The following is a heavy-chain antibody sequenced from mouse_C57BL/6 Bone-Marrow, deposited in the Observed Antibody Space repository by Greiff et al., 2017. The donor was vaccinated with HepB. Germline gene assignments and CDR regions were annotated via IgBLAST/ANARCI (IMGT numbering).Heavy chain of an antibody. CDR2: IRSKSNNYAT. CDR3: VRITTVRGAY. CDR1: GFSFNTYA. Sequence: EVKLMESGGGLVQPKGSLKLSCAASGFSFNTYAMNWVRQAPGKGLEWVARIRSKSNNYATYYADSVKDRFTISRDDSESMLYLQMNNLKTEDTAMYYCVRITTVRGAYWGQGTLVTVSA. V-gene: IGHV10-1*01. J-gene: IGHJ3*01. D-gene: IGHD1-1*01.